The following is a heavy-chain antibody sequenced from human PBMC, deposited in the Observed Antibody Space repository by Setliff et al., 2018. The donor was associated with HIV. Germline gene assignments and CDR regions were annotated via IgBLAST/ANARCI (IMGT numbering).Heavy chain of an antibody. CDR2: IDDSGNT. Sequence: SETLSLTCNRGVSHGSIFGDYWSWVRQSPGKGLEWIAWIDDSGNTNYNPSLKSRVTISVDTSNNQFSVKLTSVTPADTALYYCARGGASSKYFDSWGQGTLVTVSS. D-gene: IGHD2-15*01. J-gene: IGHJ4*02. CDR1: HGSIFGDY. CDR3: ARGGASSKYFDS. V-gene: IGHV4-59*01.